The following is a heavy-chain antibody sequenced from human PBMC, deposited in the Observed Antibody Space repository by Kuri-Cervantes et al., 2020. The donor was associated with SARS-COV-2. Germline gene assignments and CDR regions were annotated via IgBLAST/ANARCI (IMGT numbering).Heavy chain of an antibody. Sequence: GESLKISCAAPGFTFSSYGMHWVRQAPGKGLEWVAFIWYDGSNKYYADSVKGRFTISGDNFKNTVYLQMNSLRAEDTAVYYCARPSNFHHDSGAYVWGQGTTVTVSS. V-gene: IGHV3-33*01. CDR1: GFTFSSYG. CDR2: IWYDGSNK. CDR3: ARPSNFHHDSGAYV. D-gene: IGHD3-22*01. J-gene: IGHJ6*02.